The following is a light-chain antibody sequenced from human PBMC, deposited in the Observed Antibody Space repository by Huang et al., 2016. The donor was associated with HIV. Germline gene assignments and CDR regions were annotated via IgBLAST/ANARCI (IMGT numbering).Light chain of an antibody. V-gene: IGKV1-9*01. CDR2: AAS. Sequence: IQLTQYPSSLSASVGDRVTITCRASLGIRNYLSWYQQKPGKAPKLLIYAASTLQSGVPSRFSGSGSGTNFTFTISSLQPEDFATYYCQQLDNYPRTFGQGSKVEIK. CDR3: QQLDNYPRT. J-gene: IGKJ1*01. CDR1: LGIRNY.